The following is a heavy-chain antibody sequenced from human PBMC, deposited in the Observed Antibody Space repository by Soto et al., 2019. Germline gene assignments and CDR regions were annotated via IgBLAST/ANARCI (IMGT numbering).Heavy chain of an antibody. J-gene: IGHJ5*02. D-gene: IGHD3-3*01. CDR1: GFTFSDYY. Sequence: QVQLVESGGGLVKPGGSLRLSCAASGFTFSDYYMSWIRQAPGKGLEWVSYISSSGSTIYYADSVKGRFTISRDNAKNSLYLQMNSLRAEDTAVYYCARDRGLFDDFWSGYYRADWFDPWGQGTLVTVSS. V-gene: IGHV3-11*04. CDR3: ARDRGLFDDFWSGYYRADWFDP. CDR2: ISSSGSTI.